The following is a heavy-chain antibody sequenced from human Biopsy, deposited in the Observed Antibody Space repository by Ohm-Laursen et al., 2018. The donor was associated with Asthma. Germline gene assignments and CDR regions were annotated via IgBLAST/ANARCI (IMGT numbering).Heavy chain of an antibody. CDR1: GFTSGSYG. CDR3: GRERSYMVDY. Sequence: SLRLSCSASGFTSGSYGLHWVRQAPGKGLEWVADIWFDGSNKHYADSVKGRFTISRDNSKNTLYLQMNSLRAEDTALYYCGRERSYMVDYWGQGTLVIVSS. V-gene: IGHV3-33*01. D-gene: IGHD3-10*01. CDR2: IWFDGSNK. J-gene: IGHJ4*02.